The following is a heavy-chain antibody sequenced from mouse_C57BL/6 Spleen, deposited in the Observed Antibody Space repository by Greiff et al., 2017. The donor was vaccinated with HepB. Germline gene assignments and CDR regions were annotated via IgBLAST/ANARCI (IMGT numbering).Heavy chain of an antibody. V-gene: IGHV5-4*01. J-gene: IGHJ2*01. CDR1: GFTFSSYA. D-gene: IGHD1-1*01. CDR3: ARATPIYYYGSSFFDY. CDR2: ISDGGSYT. Sequence: EVHLVESGGGLVKPGGSLKLSCAASGFTFSSYAMSWVRQTPEKRLEWVATISDGGSYTYYPDNVKGRFTISRDNAKNNLYLQMSHLKSEDTAMYYCARATPIYYYGSSFFDYWGQGTTLTVSS.